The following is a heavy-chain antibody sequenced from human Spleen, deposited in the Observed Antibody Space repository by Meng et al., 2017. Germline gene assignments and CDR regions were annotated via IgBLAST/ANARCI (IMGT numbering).Heavy chain of an antibody. V-gene: IGHV4-34*01. CDR2: INHSGST. CDR3: ARGPTTMAHDFDY. CDR1: GGSFSDSY. Sequence: QVEIQWGGAGQLTPSGPRSLTCVVSGGSFSDSYWSWIRQPPGKGLEWIGEINHSGSTNYNPSLESRATISVDTSQNNLSLKLSSVTAADSAVYYCARGPTTMAHDFDYWGQGTLVTVSS. J-gene: IGHJ4*02. D-gene: IGHD4-11*01.